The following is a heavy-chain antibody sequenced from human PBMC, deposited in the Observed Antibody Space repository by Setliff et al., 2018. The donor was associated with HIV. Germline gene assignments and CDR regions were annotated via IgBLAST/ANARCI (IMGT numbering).Heavy chain of an antibody. CDR3: ARVETTVRGATYAMDV. V-gene: IGHV4-59*11. D-gene: IGHD3-10*01. CDR1: GGSISSHY. Sequence: SETLSLTCSVSGGSISSHYWNWIRQAPGKGLEWIGTMYFSGNARISPFFKSRVTISVDTSKNQLSLILTSVTAADTAVYYCARVETTVRGATYAMDVWGQGTTVTVSS. J-gene: IGHJ6*02. CDR2: MYFSGNA.